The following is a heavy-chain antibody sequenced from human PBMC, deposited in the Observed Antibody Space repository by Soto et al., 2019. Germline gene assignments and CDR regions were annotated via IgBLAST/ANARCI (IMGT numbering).Heavy chain of an antibody. D-gene: IGHD2-8*02. Sequence: EVHLLESGGGLVQPGGSLRLSCAASGFTFSSYAMAWVRQAPGKGPEWVATISGGDDTTYYADSVKGRFTISRDNFKNSMYLQMTRLRAQDTAIYYCVNDWTGSTCACLDVWGQGTTVTVSS. CDR1: GFTFSSYA. CDR3: VNDWTGSTCACLDV. J-gene: IGHJ6*02. V-gene: IGHV3-23*01. CDR2: ISGGDDTT.